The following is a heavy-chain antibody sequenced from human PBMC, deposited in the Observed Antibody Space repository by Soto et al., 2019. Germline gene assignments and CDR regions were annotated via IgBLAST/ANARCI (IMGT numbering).Heavy chain of an antibody. CDR2: IYYSGST. J-gene: IGHJ6*02. D-gene: IGHD3-3*01. Sequence: SETLSLTCTVSGGSISSYYWSWIRQPPGKGLEWIGYIYYSGSTNYNPSLKSRVTISVDTSKNQFSLKLSSVTAADTAVYYCERVGVGGDYDFSSGQSYGMDVWGQGTPVTVSS. V-gene: IGHV4-59*01. CDR3: ERVGVGGDYDFSSGQSYGMDV. CDR1: GGSISSYY.